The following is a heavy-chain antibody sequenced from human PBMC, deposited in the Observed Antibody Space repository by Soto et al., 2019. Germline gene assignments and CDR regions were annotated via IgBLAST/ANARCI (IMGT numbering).Heavy chain of an antibody. CDR2: IIPILGIA. CDR1: GGTFSSYT. Sequence: SVKVSCKASGGTFSSYTISWVRQAPGQGLEWMGRIIPILGIANYAQKFQGRVTITADKSTSTAYMELSSLRSEDTAVYYCARSGTTERNWFDPWGQGTLVTVSS. CDR3: ARSGTTERNWFDP. V-gene: IGHV1-69*02. J-gene: IGHJ5*02. D-gene: IGHD1-1*01.